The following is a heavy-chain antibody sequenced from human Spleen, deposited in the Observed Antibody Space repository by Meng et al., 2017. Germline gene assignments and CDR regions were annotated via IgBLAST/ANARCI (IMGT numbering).Heavy chain of an antibody. V-gene: IGHV3-21*01. J-gene: IGHJ4*02. CDR2: ISSSSSYI. D-gene: IGHD1-14*01. CDR3: ARGSPDDY. CDR1: GFTFILYT. Sequence: KSGGALVKPGCSLRLSCATSGFTFILYTIHWVRQAPGKGLEWVSSISSSSSYIYYADSVKGRFTISRDNAKNSLYLQXXXXXAXXXAVYYCARGSPDDYWGQGTLVTVSS.